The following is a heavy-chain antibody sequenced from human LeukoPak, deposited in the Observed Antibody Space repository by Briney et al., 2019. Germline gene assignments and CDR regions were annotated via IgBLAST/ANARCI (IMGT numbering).Heavy chain of an antibody. J-gene: IGHJ4*02. D-gene: IGHD6-13*01. Sequence: GGSLRLSCAASGVTFSSYWMHWVRQAPGKGLVWVSHINTDGSSTTYGDSAKGRFTVSRDNAKNTLFLQMNSLRVEDTAVYYCARGTAATAGIDYWGQGTLVTVSS. CDR1: GVTFSSYW. CDR3: ARGTAATAGIDY. CDR2: INTDGSST. V-gene: IGHV3-74*01.